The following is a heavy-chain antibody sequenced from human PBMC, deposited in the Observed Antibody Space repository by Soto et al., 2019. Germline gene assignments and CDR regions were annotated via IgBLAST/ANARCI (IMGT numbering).Heavy chain of an antibody. CDR2: INWNSVSI. CDR1: GFNFDDYA. D-gene: IGHD6-13*01. J-gene: IGHJ1*01. Sequence: EVQLVESGGGLVQPGRSLRLSCAASGFNFDDYAMHWVRQVPGKGLEWVSGINWNSVSIDYADSVKGRFTISRDNAXNXXYLQMNSLRAEDTALYYCSKDLYSSINPRGGYFQHWGQGTLVTVSS. CDR3: SKDLYSSINPRGGYFQH. V-gene: IGHV3-9*01.